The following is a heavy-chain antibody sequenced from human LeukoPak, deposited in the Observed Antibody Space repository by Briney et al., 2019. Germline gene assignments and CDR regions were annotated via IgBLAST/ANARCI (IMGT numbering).Heavy chain of an antibody. CDR1: GFTFSSYS. V-gene: IGHV3-21*01. D-gene: IGHD6-13*01. CDR2: ISSSSSYI. Sequence: GGSLRLSCAASGFTFSSYSMNWVRQAPGKGLEWVSSISSSSSYIYYADSVKGRFTISRDNAKNSLYLQMNSLRAEDTAVYYCARDDIAAAVTDYWGQGTLVTVSS. J-gene: IGHJ4*02. CDR3: ARDDIAAAVTDY.